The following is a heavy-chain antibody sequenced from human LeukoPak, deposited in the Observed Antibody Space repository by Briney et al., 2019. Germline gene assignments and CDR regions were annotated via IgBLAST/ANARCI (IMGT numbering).Heavy chain of an antibody. CDR3: ARDRNSGYDVVWYLAL. Sequence: GGSVRLSCAGSGFTFSSYAMHWVRQAPGRGLEWVAVMSFDGSNKYYADSVKGRFTISRDNSKNTLYLQMNSLTVEDTAVYYCARDRNSGYDVVWYLALWGRGTRLTVSS. CDR2: MSFDGSNK. J-gene: IGHJ2*01. CDR1: GFTFSSYA. D-gene: IGHD5-12*01. V-gene: IGHV3-30-3*01.